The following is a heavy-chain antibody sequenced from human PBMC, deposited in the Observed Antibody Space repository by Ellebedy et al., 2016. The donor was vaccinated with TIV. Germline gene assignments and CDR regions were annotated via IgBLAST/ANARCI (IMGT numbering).Heavy chain of an antibody. CDR1: GGTFSSYA. V-gene: IGHV1-69*06. D-gene: IGHD2-2*02. J-gene: IGHJ4*02. CDR2: IIPIFGTA. CDR3: ARHHCSSTSCYSDLFDY. Sequence: SVKVSCXASGGTFSSYAISWVRQAPGQGLEWMGGIIPIFGTANYAQKFQGRVTITADKSTSTAYMELSSLRSEDTAVYYCARHHCSSTSCYSDLFDYWGQGTLVTVSS.